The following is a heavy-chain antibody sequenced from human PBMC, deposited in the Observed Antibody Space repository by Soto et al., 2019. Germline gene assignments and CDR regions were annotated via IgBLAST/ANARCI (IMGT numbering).Heavy chain of an antibody. CDR1: GGSISSGGYS. J-gene: IGHJ4*02. Sequence: SETLSLTCAVSGGSISSGGYSWSWIRQPPGKGLEWIGYIYFRGSTNYNPSLKSRVTISVDTSKNQFSLKLSSVTAADTAVYYCARDPGGRYDYWGQGTLVTVSS. D-gene: IGHD2-15*01. CDR2: IYFRGST. CDR3: ARDPGGRYDY. V-gene: IGHV4-61*08.